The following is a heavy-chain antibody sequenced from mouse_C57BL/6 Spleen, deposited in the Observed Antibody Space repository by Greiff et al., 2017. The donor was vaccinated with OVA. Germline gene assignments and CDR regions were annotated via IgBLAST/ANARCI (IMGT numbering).Heavy chain of an antibody. Sequence: EVQLQQSGPELVKPGASVKMSCKASGYTFTDYNMHWVKQSHGKSLEWIGYINPNNGGTSYNQKFKGKATLTVNKSSSTAYMGLRSLTSEDSAVYYCAPITTVVAPYWYFDVWGTGTTVTVSS. J-gene: IGHJ1*03. V-gene: IGHV1-22*01. D-gene: IGHD1-1*01. CDR2: INPNNGGT. CDR1: GYTFTDYN. CDR3: APITTVVAPYWYFDV.